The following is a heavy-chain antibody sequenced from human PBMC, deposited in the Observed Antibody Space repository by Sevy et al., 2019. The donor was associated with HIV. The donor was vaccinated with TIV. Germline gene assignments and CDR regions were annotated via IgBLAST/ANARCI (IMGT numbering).Heavy chain of an antibody. Sequence: SDTLSLTCNVSGDSFRSSYFWGWLRQPAGKGLEWIASIYYDGTTYYNPSLKSRLIISIDTSKNQFSLSLSSLSAADTAVYYCARQGYSMASEFDHWGQGTLVTVSS. CDR2: IYYDGTT. CDR3: ARQGYSMASEFDH. V-gene: IGHV4-39*01. D-gene: IGHD5-12*01. CDR1: GDSFRSSYF. J-gene: IGHJ4*02.